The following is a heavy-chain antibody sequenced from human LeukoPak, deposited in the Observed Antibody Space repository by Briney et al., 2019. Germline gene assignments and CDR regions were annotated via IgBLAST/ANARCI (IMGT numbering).Heavy chain of an antibody. Sequence: PSGTLSLTCAVSGGSISSSNWWSWVRQPPGKGLEWIGEIYHSGSTNYNPSLKNRVTISVDKSKNQFSLKLSSVTAADTAVYYCARLTSRVVVPAAQGGFDPWGQGTLVTVSS. D-gene: IGHD2-2*01. V-gene: IGHV4-4*02. CDR2: IYHSGST. CDR3: ARLTSRVVVPAAQGGFDP. J-gene: IGHJ5*02. CDR1: GGSISSSNW.